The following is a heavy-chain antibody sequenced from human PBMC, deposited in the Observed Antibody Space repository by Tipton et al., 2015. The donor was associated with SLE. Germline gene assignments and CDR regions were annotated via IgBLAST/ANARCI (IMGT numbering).Heavy chain of an antibody. J-gene: IGHJ6*02. CDR2: IYNSGNT. Sequence: TLSLTCTVSGGSISSSDNYWGWVRQPPGKGLEWIGSIYNSGNTYYNASLKSRVTISVDTSKNQFSLRLSSVSAADTAVYYCARHVDPTDYYYYAVDVWGQGTTVTVSS. CDR3: ARHVDPTDYYYYAVDV. V-gene: IGHV4-39*07. CDR1: GGSISSSDNY.